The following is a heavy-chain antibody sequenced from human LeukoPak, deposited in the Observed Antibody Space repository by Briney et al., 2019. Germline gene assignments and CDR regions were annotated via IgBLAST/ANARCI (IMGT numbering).Heavy chain of an antibody. CDR3: ARDGGGSSRYYFDY. J-gene: IGHJ4*02. CDR1: GGSISSGGYY. D-gene: IGHD1-26*01. CDR2: IYHSGST. Sequence: SETLSLTCTVSGGSISSGGYYWSWIRQPPGKGLEWIGYIYHSGSTYYNPSLKSRVTISVDRSKNQFSLKLSSVTAADTAVYYCARDGGGSSRYYFDYWGQGTLVTVSS. V-gene: IGHV4-30-2*01.